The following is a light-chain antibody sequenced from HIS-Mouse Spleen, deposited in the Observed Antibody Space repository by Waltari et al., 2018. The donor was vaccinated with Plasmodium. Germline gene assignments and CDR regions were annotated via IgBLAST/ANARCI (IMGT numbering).Light chain of an antibody. CDR2: DVS. J-gene: IGLJ2*01. Sequence: QSTLTQPASVSGSPGKSITISCTGTSSDVGGYNYVSWYQQHPGKAPKLMIDDVSNRPSGVSNRCSSATSCSTAALSTSGLQAEDEADYYCSSYTSSSTHYVVFGGGTKLTVL. V-gene: IGLV2-14*03. CDR3: SSYTSSSTHYVV. CDR1: SSDVGGYNY.